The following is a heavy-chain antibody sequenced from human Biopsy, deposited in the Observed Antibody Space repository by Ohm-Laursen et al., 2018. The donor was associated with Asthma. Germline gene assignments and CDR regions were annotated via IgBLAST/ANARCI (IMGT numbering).Heavy chain of an antibody. CDR2: ISYSGNT. J-gene: IGHJ4*02. V-gene: IGHV4-31*03. Sequence: TLSLTCTVSGGSIISGDYFWSWIRQHPGKGLEWVGYISYSGNTYYNPSLKSRVSISVDTSKNQFSLNLSSVTAADTAVYYCAAYFITPACPFGYWGQGTLVTVSS. CDR3: AAYFITPACPFGY. CDR1: GGSIISGDYF. D-gene: IGHD3-22*01.